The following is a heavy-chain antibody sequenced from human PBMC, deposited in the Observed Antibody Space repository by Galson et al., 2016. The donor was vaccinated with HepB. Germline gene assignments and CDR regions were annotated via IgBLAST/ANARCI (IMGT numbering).Heavy chain of an antibody. CDR1: GFTFSNYD. CDR3: VREAPLLSYDVFDM. CDR2: IGTASDT. J-gene: IGHJ3*02. Sequence: SLRLSCAASGFTFSNYDFHWVRQTTGKGLEWVSAIGTASDTYYPGSVKGRYTISSENAKNSVFLQMNSLRAEDTAVYYCVREAPLLSYDVFDMWGQGTMVTVSS. V-gene: IGHV3-13*01. D-gene: IGHD2/OR15-2a*01.